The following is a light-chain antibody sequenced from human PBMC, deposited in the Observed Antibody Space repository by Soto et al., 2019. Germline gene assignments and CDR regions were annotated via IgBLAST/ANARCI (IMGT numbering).Light chain of an antibody. V-gene: IGKV1-12*01. Sequence: IQMTQSPSSVSASVGDRVILTCRASQRISSWLAWYHQRPGKAPKLPIYATSTLETGVPSRFSGSGSGRDFTLTISSLQPEDLGTYFCQQANSVPWTFGQGTKVDIK. CDR1: QRISSW. CDR2: ATS. J-gene: IGKJ1*01. CDR3: QQANSVPWT.